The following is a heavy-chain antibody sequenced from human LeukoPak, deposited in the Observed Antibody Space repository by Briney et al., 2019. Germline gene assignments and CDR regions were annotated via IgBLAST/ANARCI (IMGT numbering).Heavy chain of an antibody. V-gene: IGHV4-34*01. J-gene: IGHJ4*02. CDR2: INHSGST. Sequence: GSLRLSCAASGFTFSSYSMNWVRQAPGKGLEWIGEINHSGSTNYNPSLKSRVTISVDTSKNQFSLKLSSVTAADTAVYYCARETTFGGVYWGQGTLVTVSS. CDR3: ARETTFGGVY. CDR1: GFTFSSYS. D-gene: IGHD3-16*01.